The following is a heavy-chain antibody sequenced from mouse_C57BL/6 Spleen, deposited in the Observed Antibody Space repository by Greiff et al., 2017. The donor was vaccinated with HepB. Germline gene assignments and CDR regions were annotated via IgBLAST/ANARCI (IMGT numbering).Heavy chain of an antibody. J-gene: IGHJ1*03. CDR3: ARQNPHYYGSSYGYCDV. V-gene: IGHV5-9*01. D-gene: IGHD1-1*01. CDR1: GFTFSSYT. CDR2: ISGGGGNT. Sequence: EVKLVESGGGLVKPGGSLKLSCAASGFTFSSYTMSWVRQTPEKRLEWVATISGGGGNTYYPDSVKGRFTISRDNAKNTLYLQMSILRSEDTALYYCARQNPHYYGSSYGYCDVWGTGTTVTVSS.